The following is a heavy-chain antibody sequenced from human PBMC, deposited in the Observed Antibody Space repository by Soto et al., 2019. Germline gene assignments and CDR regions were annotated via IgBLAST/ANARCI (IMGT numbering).Heavy chain of an antibody. CDR1: GFTFSSYD. J-gene: IGHJ6*02. V-gene: IGHV3-30-3*01. Sequence: QVQLVESGGGVVQPGRSLRLSCAASGFTFSSYDMHWVRQAPGKGLEWVAVISYDGSNKYYADSVKGRFTISRDNSKNTLYLQMNSLRAEDTAVYYCARHLIVLVPAAITVYYYFGMDLWGQLTTVTVSS. D-gene: IGHD2-2*02. CDR2: ISYDGSNK. CDR3: ARHLIVLVPAAITVYYYFGMDL.